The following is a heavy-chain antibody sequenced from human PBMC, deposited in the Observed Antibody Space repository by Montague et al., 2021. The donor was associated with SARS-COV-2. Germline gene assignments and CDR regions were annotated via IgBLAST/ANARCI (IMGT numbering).Heavy chain of an antibody. Sequence: SETLSLTCTVSGDSISTSQYYWGWIRQPPGKGLDWNGTIYYSGSTYYNPSLKSRVTISEDTSKNQFSLRLSSVTAADTAVYYCASLNIVARTDYYYGTDVWGRGTTVTVSS. CDR3: ASLNIVARTDYYYGTDV. J-gene: IGHJ6*02. D-gene: IGHD5-12*01. CDR1: GDSISTSQYY. V-gene: IGHV4-39*01. CDR2: IYYSGST.